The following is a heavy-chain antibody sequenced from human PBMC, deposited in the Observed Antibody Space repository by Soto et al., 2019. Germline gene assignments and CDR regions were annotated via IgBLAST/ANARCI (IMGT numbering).Heavy chain of an antibody. Sequence: PSETLSLTCTVSGGSISSSSYYWGWIRQPPGKGLEWIGSIYYSGSTYYNPSLKSRVTISVDTSKNQFSLKLSSVTAADTAVYYCARGRYYDFWSGKHYGMDVWGQGTTVTVSS. CDR1: GGSISSSSYY. V-gene: IGHV4-39*07. D-gene: IGHD3-3*01. CDR2: IYYSGST. CDR3: ARGRYYDFWSGKHYGMDV. J-gene: IGHJ6*02.